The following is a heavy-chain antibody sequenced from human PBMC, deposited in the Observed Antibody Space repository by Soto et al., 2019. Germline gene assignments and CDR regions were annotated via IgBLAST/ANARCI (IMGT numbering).Heavy chain of an antibody. J-gene: IGHJ4*02. Sequence: GGSLRLSCAASGFTFSSYSMNWVRQAPGKGLEWVSSISSSSSYIYYADSVKGRFTISRDPSKNALYLQTNTPGAEDPALYYSALVPIPTRPCSQVVDYLGQGTLVTVS. D-gene: IGHD6-6*01. CDR1: GFTFSSYS. CDR3: ALVPIPTRPCSQVVDY. V-gene: IGHV3-21*01. CDR2: ISSSSSYI.